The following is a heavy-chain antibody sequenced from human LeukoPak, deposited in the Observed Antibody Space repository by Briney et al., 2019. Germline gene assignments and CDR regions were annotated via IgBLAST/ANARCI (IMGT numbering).Heavy chain of an antibody. D-gene: IGHD7-27*01. Sequence: SQTLSLTCTVSGGSISSGSYYWSWIRQPAGKGLEWIGRIYTSGSTNYNPSLKSRVTISVDTSKNQFSLKLSSVTAADTAVYYCAGKGTGDLDYFDYWGQGTLVTVSS. CDR2: IYTSGST. J-gene: IGHJ4*02. CDR3: AGKGTGDLDYFDY. V-gene: IGHV4-61*02. CDR1: GGSISSGSYY.